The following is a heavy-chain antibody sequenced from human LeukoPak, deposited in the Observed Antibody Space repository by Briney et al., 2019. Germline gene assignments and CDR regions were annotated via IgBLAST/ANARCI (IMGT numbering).Heavy chain of an antibody. CDR1: GFTFSSYG. CDR3: ARNIAGDYDFWSGYSYYFDY. D-gene: IGHD3-3*01. Sequence: GGSLRLSCAASGFTFSSYGMHWVRQAPGKGLEWVAFIRYDGSNKYYADSVKGRFTISRDNSKNTLYLQMNSLRAEDTAVYYCARNIAGDYDFWSGYSYYFDYWGQGTLVTVSS. J-gene: IGHJ4*02. CDR2: IRYDGSNK. V-gene: IGHV3-30*02.